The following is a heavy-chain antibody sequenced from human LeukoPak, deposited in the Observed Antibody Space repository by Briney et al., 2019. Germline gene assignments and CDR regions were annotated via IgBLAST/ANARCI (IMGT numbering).Heavy chain of an antibody. CDR1: GVAFTTYL. CDR3: AIYSYCSGGSCYSRAFQY. CDR2: INSSGSST. V-gene: IGHV3-74*01. J-gene: IGHJ4*02. Sequence: GSLRLPCAASGVAFTTYLIHWVRQAAGKGLGWVSRINSSGSSTNYANSVKGRFTIPRDNVKNTLYLQMNSLKAEDTAVYYCAIYSYCSGGSCYSRAFQYWGQGTLVTVSS. D-gene: IGHD2-15*01.